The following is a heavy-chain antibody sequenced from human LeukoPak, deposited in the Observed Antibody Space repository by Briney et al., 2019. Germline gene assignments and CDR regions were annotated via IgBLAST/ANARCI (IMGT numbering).Heavy chain of an antibody. CDR2: IYYSGST. V-gene: IGHV4-59*01. J-gene: IGHJ6*03. CDR3: ARGVVVAALYYMDV. CDR1: GGSISSYY. Sequence: KTSETLSLTCTVSGGSISSYYWSWIRQPPGKGLEWIGYIYYSGSTNYNPSLKSRVTISVDTSKNQFSLKLSSVTAADTAVYYCARGVVVAALYYMDVWGKGTTVTVSS. D-gene: IGHD2-15*01.